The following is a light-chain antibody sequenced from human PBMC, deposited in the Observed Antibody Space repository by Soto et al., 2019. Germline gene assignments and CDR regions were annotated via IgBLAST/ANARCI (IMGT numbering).Light chain of an antibody. CDR3: FSYAGSYYV. Sequence: QSALTQPRSVSGSPGQSVTISCTGTSSDVGGYNYVSWYQQHPGKAPKLMIYDVSKRPSGVPDRFSGTKSGNTASLTISGLQAEDEADYYGFSYAGSYYVFGTGTKVTFL. CDR2: DVS. CDR1: SSDVGGYNY. V-gene: IGLV2-11*01. J-gene: IGLJ1*01.